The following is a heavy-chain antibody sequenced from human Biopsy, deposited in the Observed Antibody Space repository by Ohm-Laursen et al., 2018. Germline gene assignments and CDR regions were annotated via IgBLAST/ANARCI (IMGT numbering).Heavy chain of an antibody. D-gene: IGHD1-1*01. Sequence: SLRLSCAASGFTYTNYAMSWVRQAPGKGLEWVSAITTSGETTYYTDPVKGRFTISRDNSKNTLYLQMTSPGADDTAIYYCAKFTGYTFPWDAFDMWGQGTMVTVSS. J-gene: IGHJ3*02. CDR2: ITTSGETT. CDR3: AKFTGYTFPWDAFDM. V-gene: IGHV3-23*01. CDR1: GFTYTNYA.